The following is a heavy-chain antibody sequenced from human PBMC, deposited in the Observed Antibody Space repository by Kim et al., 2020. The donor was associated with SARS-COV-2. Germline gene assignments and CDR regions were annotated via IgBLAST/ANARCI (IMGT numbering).Heavy chain of an antibody. CDR2: ISSSSSYT. Sequence: GGSLRLSCAASGFTFSDYYMSWIRQAPGKGLEWVSYISSSSSYTNYADSVKGRFTISRDNAKNSLYLQMNSLRAEDTAVYYCARPIGFGEARDAFDIWGQGTMVTVSS. D-gene: IGHD3-10*01. V-gene: IGHV3-11*06. CDR1: GFTFSDYY. CDR3: ARPIGFGEARDAFDI. J-gene: IGHJ3*02.